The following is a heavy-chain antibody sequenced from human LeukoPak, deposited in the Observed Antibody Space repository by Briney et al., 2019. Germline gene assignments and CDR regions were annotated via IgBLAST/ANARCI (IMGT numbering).Heavy chain of an antibody. CDR3: AKVKWGYSNSWYQNY. J-gene: IGHJ4*02. V-gene: IGHV3-33*06. CDR2: IWYDGSNK. D-gene: IGHD6-13*01. Sequence: GGSLRLSCAASGFTFSSYGMHWVRQAPGKGLEWVAVIWYDGSNKYYADSVKGRFAISRDNSKNTLYLQMNSLRAEDTAVYYCAKVKWGYSNSWYQNYWGQGTLVTVSS. CDR1: GFTFSSYG.